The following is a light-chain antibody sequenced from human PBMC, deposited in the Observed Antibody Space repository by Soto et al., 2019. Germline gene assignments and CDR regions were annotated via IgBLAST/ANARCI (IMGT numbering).Light chain of an antibody. CDR1: QSVSSN. CDR3: QQYNNWPRT. J-gene: IGKJ1*01. CDR2: GAS. Sequence: EILMTQSPATLSVSPGERATLSCRASQSVSSNLAWYQQKPGQAPRLLIYGASTRATGSPARFSGSGSGTEFILTISSLQSEDFAVYYCQQYNNWPRTFGQGTKVDIK. V-gene: IGKV3-15*01.